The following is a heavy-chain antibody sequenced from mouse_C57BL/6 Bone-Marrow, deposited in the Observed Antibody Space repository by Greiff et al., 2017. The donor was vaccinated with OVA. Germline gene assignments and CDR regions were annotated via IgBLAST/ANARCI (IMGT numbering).Heavy chain of an antibody. CDR1: GFNIKNTY. D-gene: IGHD1-1*01. CDR2: IDPANGNT. J-gene: IGHJ2*01. CDR3: ARELLYGSSSFDY. V-gene: IGHV14-3*01. Sequence: VHVKQSVAELVRPGASVKLSCTASGFNIKNTYMHWVKQRPEQGLEWIGRIDPANGNTKYAPKFQGKATITADTSSNTAYLQLSSLTSEDTAIYYCARELLYGSSSFDYWGQGTTLTVSS.